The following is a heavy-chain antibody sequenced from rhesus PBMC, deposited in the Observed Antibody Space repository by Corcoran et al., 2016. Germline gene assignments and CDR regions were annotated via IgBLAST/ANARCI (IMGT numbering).Heavy chain of an antibody. D-gene: IGHD6-43*01. Sequence: QVTLKESGPALVKPTQTLTLTCTSSGFSISTPGTGVGWLRPPPGKALEWLASIYWNDSKYYSTSLKSRLTISKDTSKNQVVLTMTNMDPVDTATYYCARVRGGSSSYFPWGQGVLVTVSS. CDR2: IYWNDSK. V-gene: IGHV2-95*01. J-gene: IGHJ4*01. CDR3: ARVRGGSSSYFP. CDR1: GFSISTPGTG.